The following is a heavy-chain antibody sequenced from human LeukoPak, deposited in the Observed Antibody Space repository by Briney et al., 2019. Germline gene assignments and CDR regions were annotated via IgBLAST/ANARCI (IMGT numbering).Heavy chain of an antibody. Sequence: GGSLRLSCAASGSTFSSYAMSWVRQAPGKGLEWVSAISGSGGSTYYADSVKGRFTISRDNSKNTLYLQMNSLRAEDTAVYYCAARRGGAIGAFDIWGQGTMVTVSS. CDR3: AARRGGAIGAFDI. CDR1: GSTFSSYA. D-gene: IGHD3-16*01. CDR2: ISGSGGST. J-gene: IGHJ3*02. V-gene: IGHV3-23*01.